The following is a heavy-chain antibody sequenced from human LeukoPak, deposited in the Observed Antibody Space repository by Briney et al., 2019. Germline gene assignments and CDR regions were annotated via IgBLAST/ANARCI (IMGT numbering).Heavy chain of an antibody. CDR3: VELGITMIGGV. CDR2: IGGSGGST. V-gene: IGHV3-23*01. D-gene: IGHD3-10*02. J-gene: IGHJ6*04. Sequence: GGSLRLSCAASGFTFSSYALSWVRQAPGKGLEWVSAIGGSGGSTYYADSVKGRFTISRDNAKNSLYLQMNSLRAEDTAVYYCVELGITMIGGVWGKGTTVTISS. CDR1: GFTFSSYA.